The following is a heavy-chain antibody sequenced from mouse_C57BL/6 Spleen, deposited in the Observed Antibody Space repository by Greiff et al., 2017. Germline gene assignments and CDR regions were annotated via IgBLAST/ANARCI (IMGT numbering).Heavy chain of an antibody. V-gene: IGHV1-55*01. CDR2: IYPGSGST. D-gene: IGHD1-1*01. J-gene: IGHJ3*01. Sequence: QVQLQQPGAELVKPGASVKMSCKASGYTFTSYWITWVKQRPGQGLEWIGDIYPGSGSTNYNEKFKSKATLTVDTSSSTAYMQLGSLTSEDSAVYYCARGVYYGSSYVGWFAYWGQGTLVTVSA. CDR3: ARGVYYGSSYVGWFAY. CDR1: GYTFTSYW.